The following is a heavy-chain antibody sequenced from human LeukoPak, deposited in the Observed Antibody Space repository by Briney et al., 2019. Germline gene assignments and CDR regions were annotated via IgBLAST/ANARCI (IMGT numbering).Heavy chain of an antibody. CDR3: TGEDGYNPTEGYFDY. J-gene: IGHJ4*02. CDR2: IRSKDYGGTT. Sequence: GGSLRLSCTASGFTFGDYVMSWVRQAPGKGVEWVGFIRSKDYGGTTVYAASVKGRLRISRDDTKSIAYLQMNSLKTEDTAVYYCTGEDGYNPTEGYFDYWGQGTLVTVSS. D-gene: IGHD5-24*01. CDR1: GFTFGDYV. V-gene: IGHV3-49*04.